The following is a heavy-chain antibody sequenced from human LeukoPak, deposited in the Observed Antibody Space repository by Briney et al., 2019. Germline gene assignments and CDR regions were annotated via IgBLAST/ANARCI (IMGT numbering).Heavy chain of an antibody. CDR3: ASGSGSYCTPYYYMDV. J-gene: IGHJ6*03. D-gene: IGHD3-10*01. CDR2: IYSGGST. CDR1: GFTVSSNY. Sequence: GGSLRLSCVASGFTVSSNYMSWVSQAPGKGLEWVSVIYSGGSTYYADSVKGRFTISRDNSKNTLYLQMNSLRAEDTAVYYCASGSGSYCTPYYYMDVWGTGTTVTVSS. V-gene: IGHV3-53*01.